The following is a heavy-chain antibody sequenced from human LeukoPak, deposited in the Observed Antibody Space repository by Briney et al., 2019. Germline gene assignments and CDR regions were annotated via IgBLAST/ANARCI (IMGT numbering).Heavy chain of an antibody. D-gene: IGHD1-26*01. CDR3: AREAVGATSDDY. V-gene: IGHV4-39*07. CDR2: IYYSGST. Sequence: SETLSLTCTVSGGSISSGDYYWSWIRQPPGKGLEWIGSIYYSGSTYYNPSLKSRVTISVDTSKNQFSLKLSSVTAADTAVYYCAREAVGATSDDYWGQGTLVTVSS. J-gene: IGHJ4*02. CDR1: GGSISSGDYY.